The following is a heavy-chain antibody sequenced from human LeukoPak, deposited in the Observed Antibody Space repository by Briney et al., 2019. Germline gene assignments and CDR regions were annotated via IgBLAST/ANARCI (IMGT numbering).Heavy chain of an antibody. Sequence: GGSLRLSCAASGFTFSSYSMNWVRQAPGKGLEWVAVISFDGVNTFYADSVKGRFTISRDNSNNTVYLQMNNLRPEDTAVFYCARGQGYESYYYMDVWGKGTTVSVSS. D-gene: IGHD2-2*01. V-gene: IGHV3-30*03. J-gene: IGHJ6*03. CDR2: ISFDGVNT. CDR3: ARGQGYESYYYMDV. CDR1: GFTFSSYS.